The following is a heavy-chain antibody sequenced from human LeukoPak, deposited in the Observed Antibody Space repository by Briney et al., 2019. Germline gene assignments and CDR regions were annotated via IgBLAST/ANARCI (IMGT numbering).Heavy chain of an antibody. Sequence: ASVKVSCKASGYTFTSYDINWVRQATGQGLEWMGWINPNSGGTNYAQKFQGRVTMTRDTSISTAYMELSRLRSDDTAVYYCARRFTIGKYNWFDPWGQGTLVTVSS. CDR3: ARRFTIGKYNWFDP. J-gene: IGHJ5*02. CDR2: INPNSGGT. D-gene: IGHD3-16*01. V-gene: IGHV1-2*02. CDR1: GYTFTSYD.